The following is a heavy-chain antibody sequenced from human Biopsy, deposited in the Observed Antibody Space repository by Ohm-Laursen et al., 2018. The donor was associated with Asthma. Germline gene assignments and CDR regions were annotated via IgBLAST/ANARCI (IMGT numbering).Heavy chain of an antibody. V-gene: IGHV3-30*03. J-gene: IGHJ6*02. D-gene: IGHD2-21*01. CDR1: GFTFSTYG. Sequence: SLRLSCTASGFTFSTYGMHWVRRAPGKGLEWVAFIAWDGINSYYADSVKGRFTISRDNSRNTLYLQKNSLRADDTAVYYCARAGESDLVGGLDVWGQGTTVTVSS. CDR2: IAWDGINS. CDR3: ARAGESDLVGGLDV.